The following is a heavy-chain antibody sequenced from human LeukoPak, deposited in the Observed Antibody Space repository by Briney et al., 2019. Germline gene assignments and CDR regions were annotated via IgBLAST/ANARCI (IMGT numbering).Heavy chain of an antibody. CDR2: ISAYNGNT. V-gene: IGHV1-18*01. CDR3: ARVSSIVVVPAAKPYYYYMDV. J-gene: IGHJ6*03. D-gene: IGHD2-2*01. Sequence: ASVKVSCKTSGGTFSSYGISWVRQAPGQGLEWMGWISAYNGNTNYAQNLQGRVTMTTDTSTSKAYIELRSLRSDDTAVYYCARVSSIVVVPAAKPYYYYMDVWGKGTTVTISS. CDR1: GGTFSSYG.